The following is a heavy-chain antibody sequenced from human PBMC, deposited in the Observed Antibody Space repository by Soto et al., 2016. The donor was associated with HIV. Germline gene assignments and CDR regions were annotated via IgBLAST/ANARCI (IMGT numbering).Heavy chain of an antibody. J-gene: IGHJ4*02. Sequence: VQLQQWGAGLLKPSETLSLTCAVYGGSFSGYYWSWIRQPPGKGLEWIGEINHSGSTNYNPSLKSRVTISVDTSKNQFSLKLSSVTAADTAVYYCASLWDTSSPFDYWGQGTLVTVSS. CDR3: ASLWDTSSPFDY. V-gene: IGHV4-34*01. D-gene: IGHD2-2*01. CDR2: INHSGST. CDR1: GGSFSGYY.